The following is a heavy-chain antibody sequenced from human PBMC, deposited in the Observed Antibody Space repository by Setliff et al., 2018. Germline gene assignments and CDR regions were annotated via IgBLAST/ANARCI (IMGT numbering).Heavy chain of an antibody. D-gene: IGHD1-26*01. CDR3: ATCVGTSWYDYNFYMDV. V-gene: IGHV1-24*01. CDR1: GKTLTELS. CDR2: FDPDDGET. J-gene: IGHJ6*03. Sequence: ASVKVSCKLSGKTLTELSIHWVRQAPGKGLEWMGGFDPDDGETVYAQKFQGRVTMTEDTSTNTAYMELSSLRSEDTAVYYCATCVGTSWYDYNFYMDVWGIGTTVTVS.